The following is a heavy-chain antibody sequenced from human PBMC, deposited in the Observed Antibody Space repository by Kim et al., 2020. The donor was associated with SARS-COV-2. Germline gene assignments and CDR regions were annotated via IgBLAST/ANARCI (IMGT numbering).Heavy chain of an antibody. V-gene: IGHV4-39*01. D-gene: IGHD3-10*01. CDR2: MFYSGNS. Sequence: SETLSLTCTVSGGSVSSTSYYWGWIRQSPGMGLEWLGGMFYSGNSYNNPSLRSRVTILADTSKNQFSLKLTSVTAADTAVYSCASATYGTTGSHAFVIWG. CDR3: ASATYGTTGSHAFVI. J-gene: IGHJ3*02. CDR1: GGSVSSTSYY.